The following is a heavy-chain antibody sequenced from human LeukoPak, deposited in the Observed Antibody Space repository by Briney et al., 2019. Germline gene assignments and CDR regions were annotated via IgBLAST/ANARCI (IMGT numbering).Heavy chain of an antibody. CDR3: TRGGGYSYGSFDY. V-gene: IGHV3-74*01. CDR1: GVIFSNYW. Sequence: GGSLRLSCAASGVIFSNYWMHWVRQTPGKGLVWVSRINRDGSSTSYADSVKGQFTISRDNAKNTLYLQMNSLRAEDTAVYYCTRGGGYSYGSFDYWGQGTLVIVSS. D-gene: IGHD5-18*01. CDR2: INRDGSST. J-gene: IGHJ4*02.